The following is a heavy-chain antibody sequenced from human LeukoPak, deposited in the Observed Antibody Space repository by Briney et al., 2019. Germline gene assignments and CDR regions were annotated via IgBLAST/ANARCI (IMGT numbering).Heavy chain of an antibody. CDR3: ARGGARSGHTPSIAARPWDNEDY. J-gene: IGHJ4*02. Sequence: SVTLSLTCTVSGGSISSGSYYWSWIRQPAGKGLEWIGRIYTSGSTNYNPSLKSRVTISVDTSKNQFSLKLSSVTAADTAVYYCARGGARSGHTPSIAARPWDNEDYWGQGTLVTVSS. CDR2: IYTSGST. CDR1: GGSISSGSYY. V-gene: IGHV4-61*02. D-gene: IGHD6-6*01.